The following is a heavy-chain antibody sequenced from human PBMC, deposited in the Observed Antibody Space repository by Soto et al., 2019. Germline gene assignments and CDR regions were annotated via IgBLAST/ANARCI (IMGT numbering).Heavy chain of an antibody. Sequence: QVQLQESGPGLVKPSGTLSLTCTVTSGSISSNNWWSWVRQPPGKGLEWIGEIYHGGSTNYNPSLMHRVTISEDESRNQFYLRLRSVTAADTAVYYCAGERASITDRGPVDIWGQGTLVTVSS. D-gene: IGHD5-12*01. V-gene: IGHV4-4*02. CDR3: AGERASITDRGPVDI. CDR2: IYHGGST. J-gene: IGHJ3*02. CDR1: SGSISSNNW.